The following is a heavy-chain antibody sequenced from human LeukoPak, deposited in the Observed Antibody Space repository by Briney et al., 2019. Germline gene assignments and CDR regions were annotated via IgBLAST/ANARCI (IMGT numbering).Heavy chain of an antibody. J-gene: IGHJ4*02. V-gene: IGHV1-18*01. Sequence: GASVKVSCKASGYTFTSYGISWVRQAPGQGLEWMGWISGYNGKTNYAQKLQGRVTMTRDTSISTAYMELSRLRSDDTAVYYCARLGRYGEHDYWGQGTLVTVSS. D-gene: IGHD4-17*01. CDR2: ISGYNGKT. CDR1: GYTFTSYG. CDR3: ARLGRYGEHDY.